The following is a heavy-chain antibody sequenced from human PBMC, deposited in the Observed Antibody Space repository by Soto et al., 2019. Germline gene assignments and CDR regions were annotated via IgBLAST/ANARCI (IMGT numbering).Heavy chain of an antibody. CDR2: IYHSGST. CDR3: DRALGWFGELLGGYYFDY. D-gene: IGHD3-10*01. V-gene: IGHV4-30-2*01. Sequence: QLQLQESGSGLVKPSQTLSLTCAVSGGSISSGGYSWSWIRQPPGKGLEWIGYIYHSGSTYYNPSLKSRVTISVDRSKNQFPLKLSSVTAADTDVYYCDRALGWFGELLGGYYFDYWGQGTLVTVSS. CDR1: GGSISSGGYS. J-gene: IGHJ4*02.